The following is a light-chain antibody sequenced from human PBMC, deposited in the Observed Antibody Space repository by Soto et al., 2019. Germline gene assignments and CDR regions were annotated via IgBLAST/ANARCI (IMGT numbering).Light chain of an antibody. CDR1: SSDVGSYNY. J-gene: IGLJ1*01. V-gene: IGLV2-14*03. Sequence: QSALTQPASVSGSPGQSITISYTGTSSDVGSYNYVSWYQHHPGKAPKLMIYDVSNRPSGVSNRFSGSKSGNTASLSISGLQPEDEADYYCSSYRTSNTRQIVCGTGTKVTVL. CDR2: DVS. CDR3: SSYRTSNTRQIV.